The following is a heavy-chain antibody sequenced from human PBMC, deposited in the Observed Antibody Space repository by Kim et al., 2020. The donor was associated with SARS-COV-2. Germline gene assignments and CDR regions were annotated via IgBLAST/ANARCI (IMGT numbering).Heavy chain of an antibody. J-gene: IGHJ4*02. CDR3: ARYYYDSSGSVYFDY. D-gene: IGHD3-22*01. V-gene: IGHV1-69*02. Sequence: QKFQCRVTIPADKSTSTAYMELSSLGSEDTAVYYCARYYYDSSGSVYFDYWGQGTLVTVSS.